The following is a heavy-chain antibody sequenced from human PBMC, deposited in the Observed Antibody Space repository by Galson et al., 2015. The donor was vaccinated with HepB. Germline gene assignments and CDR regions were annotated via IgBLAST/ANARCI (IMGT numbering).Heavy chain of an antibody. J-gene: IGHJ6*02. CDR3: AKGDGWGSAALNYGMYV. Sequence: SLRLSCAASGFTFNSYAMTWVRQAPGKGLEWVAAIGGGGSTSYAESVKGRFTISSDNSKNMVFLQMYSLRTEDTAVYYCAKGDGWGSAALNYGMYVWGQGTPVTVSS. D-gene: IGHD7-27*01. CDR2: IGGGGST. V-gene: IGHV3-23*01. CDR1: GFTFNSYA.